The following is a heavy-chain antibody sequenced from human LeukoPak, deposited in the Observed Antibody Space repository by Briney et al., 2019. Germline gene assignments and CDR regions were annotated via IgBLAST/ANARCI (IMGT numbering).Heavy chain of an antibody. J-gene: IGHJ6*03. CDR3: ARLGYCSSTSCPLYYYYMDV. D-gene: IGHD2-2*01. V-gene: IGHV3-7*01. Sequence: GGSLRLSCAASGFTFSSYWMSWVHQAPGKGLEWVANIKQDGSEKYYVDSVKGRFTISRDNAKNSLYLQMNSLRAEDTAVYYCARLGYCSSTSCPLYYYYMDVWGKGTTVTVSS. CDR2: IKQDGSEK. CDR1: GFTFSSYW.